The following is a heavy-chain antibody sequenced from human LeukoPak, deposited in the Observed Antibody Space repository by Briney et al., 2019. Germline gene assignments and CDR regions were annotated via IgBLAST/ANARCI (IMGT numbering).Heavy chain of an antibody. CDR1: GGSFRGYY. J-gene: IGHJ4*02. CDR2: INHSGSN. V-gene: IGHV4-34*01. Sequence: PSETLSLTSAVYGGSFRGYYWSWIRQPPGEGREWIGEINHSGSNNYNPSLTRQVHISVDTSKSQYSLKLSSVTAADTAVYFCARVRGYSSYFVYWGGGTLVTVSS. D-gene: IGHD3-22*01. CDR3: ARVRGYSSYFVY.